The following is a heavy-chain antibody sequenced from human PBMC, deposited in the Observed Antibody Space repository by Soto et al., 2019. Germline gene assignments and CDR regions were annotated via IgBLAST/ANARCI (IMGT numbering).Heavy chain of an antibody. D-gene: IGHD2-15*01. CDR2: ISSSSSTI. CDR3: ARGSDRGGAKPKYYYYGMDV. Sequence: GGSLRLSCAASGFTFSSYSMNWVRQAPGKGLEWVSYISSSSSTIYYADSVKGRFTISRDNAKNSLYLQMNSLRDEDTAVYYCARGSDRGGAKPKYYYYGMDVWGQGTTVTVSS. V-gene: IGHV3-48*02. J-gene: IGHJ6*02. CDR1: GFTFSSYS.